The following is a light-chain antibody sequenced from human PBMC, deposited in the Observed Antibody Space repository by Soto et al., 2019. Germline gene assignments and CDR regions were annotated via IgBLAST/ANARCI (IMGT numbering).Light chain of an antibody. J-gene: IGLJ1*01. CDR3: SSYTTSNTLPFV. CDR2: DVS. V-gene: IGLV2-14*01. CDR1: SSDVGGYNY. Sequence: QSALTQPASVSGSPGQSITISCTGTSSDVGGYNYVSWYQQHPDKAPKLMIYDVSDRPSGVSNRFSGSKSGNTASLTISGLQAEDEADYYCSSYTTSNTLPFVFGTGTKVTVL.